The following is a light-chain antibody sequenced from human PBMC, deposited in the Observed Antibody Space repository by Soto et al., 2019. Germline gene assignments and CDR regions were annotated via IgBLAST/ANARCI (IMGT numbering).Light chain of an antibody. CDR1: QDIKNY. CDR2: DAS. J-gene: IGKJ4*01. CDR3: QQYENLPLT. V-gene: IGKV1-33*01. Sequence: DLPMTQSPSSLSASLGDRVTIXXQASQDIKNYLNWYQQKSGKAPKLXIYDASDLETGVPSRFSGSGSGTDFTFTINSLQPEDIATYYCQQYENLPLTFGGGTKVDIK.